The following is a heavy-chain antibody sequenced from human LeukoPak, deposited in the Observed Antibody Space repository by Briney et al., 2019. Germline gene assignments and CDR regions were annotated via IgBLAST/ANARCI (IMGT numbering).Heavy chain of an antibody. Sequence: ASVKVSCKASGGTFSSYAISWVRQAPEQGLEWMGGIIPIFGTANYAQKFQGRVTMTRDTSISTAYMELSRLRSDDTAVYYCARVDCSGGSCYVFDYWGQGTLVTVSS. J-gene: IGHJ4*02. D-gene: IGHD2-15*01. CDR2: IIPIFGTA. V-gene: IGHV1-69*05. CDR1: GGTFSSYA. CDR3: ARVDCSGGSCYVFDY.